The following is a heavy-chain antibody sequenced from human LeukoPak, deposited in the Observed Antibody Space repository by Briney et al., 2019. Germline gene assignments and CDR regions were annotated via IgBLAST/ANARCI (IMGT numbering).Heavy chain of an antibody. CDR2: IKQGGGEI. J-gene: IGHJ4*02. Sequence: GGSLRLSCAASGFTFSSYWMSWVRQAPGKGLEWVANIKQGGGEIYYVDSVKGRFTISRDNAKNSLSLQMNSLRAEDTAVYYCARDKVVGATHFDYWGQGTLVTVSS. D-gene: IGHD1-26*01. CDR3: ARDKVVGATHFDY. CDR1: GFTFSSYW. V-gene: IGHV3-7*01.